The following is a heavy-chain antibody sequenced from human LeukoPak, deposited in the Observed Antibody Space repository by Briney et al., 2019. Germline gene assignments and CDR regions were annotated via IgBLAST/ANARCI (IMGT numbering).Heavy chain of an antibody. CDR1: GFTFDDYA. J-gene: IGHJ4*02. CDR3: ARGPSGYHNT. V-gene: IGHV3-9*01. Sequence: GGSLRLSCAASGFTFDDYAMHWVRQAPGKGLERVSGISWNSGSIGYADSVKGRFTISRDNAKNSLYLQVNSLRAEDTAVYYCARGPSGYHNTGGQGTLVTVSS. CDR2: ISWNSGSI. D-gene: IGHD5-12*01.